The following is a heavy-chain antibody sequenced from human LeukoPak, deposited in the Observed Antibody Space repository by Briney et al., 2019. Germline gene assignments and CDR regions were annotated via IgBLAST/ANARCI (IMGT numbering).Heavy chain of an antibody. J-gene: IGHJ4*02. CDR3: ARIEGSAITF. CDR2: ISAYNGNT. Sequence: ASVKVSCKASGYTFTTYGISWVRQAPGQGLEWMGWISAYNGNTNYAQKFQGRVTMTTDTSTSTAYMEVRSLRSDDTALYYCARIEGSAITFWGQGTLVTVSS. CDR1: GYTFTTYG. V-gene: IGHV1-18*01. D-gene: IGHD3-16*01.